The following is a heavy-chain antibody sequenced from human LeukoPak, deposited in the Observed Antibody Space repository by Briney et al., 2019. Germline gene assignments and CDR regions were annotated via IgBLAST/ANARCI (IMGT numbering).Heavy chain of an antibody. D-gene: IGHD6-13*01. J-gene: IGHJ3*02. Sequence: PSETLSLMCAVYGGSFSGYYWSWLRQPPGKGLEWMGEINHSGSTNYNPSLKSRVTISVDTSKNQFSLKLSSVADAETAVYCWARGIARWYSAFDIWGQGTMVTVSS. V-gene: IGHV4-34*01. CDR3: ARGIARWYSAFDI. CDR2: INHSGST. CDR1: GGSFSGYY.